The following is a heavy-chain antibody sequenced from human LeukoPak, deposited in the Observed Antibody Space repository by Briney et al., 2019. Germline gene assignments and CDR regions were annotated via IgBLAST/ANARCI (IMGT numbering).Heavy chain of an antibody. Sequence: GGSLRLSCAASAFTFSSYVMAWVRQAPGKGLEWVSTITPGGGTYYADSVKGRFTISRDNSKNTLYLQMNSLRAEDTAVYYCARTGYSSGWYEDYFDYWGQGTLVTVSS. J-gene: IGHJ4*02. D-gene: IGHD6-19*01. CDR2: ITPGGGT. V-gene: IGHV3-23*01. CDR1: AFTFSSYV. CDR3: ARTGYSSGWYEDYFDY.